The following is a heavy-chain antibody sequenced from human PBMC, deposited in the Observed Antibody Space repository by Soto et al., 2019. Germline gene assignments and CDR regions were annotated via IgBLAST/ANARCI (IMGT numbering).Heavy chain of an antibody. Sequence: QVQLQESGPGLVKPLETLSLTCTVSGASISSGGYYWNWMRQHPGKGLEWIGYIYHSGSTNYNPSLKSRVTMSVDTSKNQFSLKLSYVTAADTALYYCARDSGHYGKGWFDPWGQGTLVTVSS. V-gene: IGHV4-31*03. J-gene: IGHJ5*02. CDR1: GASISSGGYY. CDR2: IYHSGST. CDR3: ARDSGHYGKGWFDP. D-gene: IGHD3-10*01.